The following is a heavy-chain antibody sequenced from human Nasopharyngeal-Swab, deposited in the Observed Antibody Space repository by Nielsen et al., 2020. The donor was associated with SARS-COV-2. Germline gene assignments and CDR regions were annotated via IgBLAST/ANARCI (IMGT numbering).Heavy chain of an antibody. CDR2: IYPGDSDT. J-gene: IGHJ4*02. Sequence: GASLKISCKASGYSFTSYCIGWVRQIPGKGLEWMGIIYPGDSDTRYSPSFQGQVTISADKSISTAYLQWSSLKASDTAMYYCARRPVAGTSGYWGQGTLVTVSS. V-gene: IGHV5-51*01. CDR1: GYSFTSYC. CDR3: ARRPVAGTSGY. D-gene: IGHD6-19*01.